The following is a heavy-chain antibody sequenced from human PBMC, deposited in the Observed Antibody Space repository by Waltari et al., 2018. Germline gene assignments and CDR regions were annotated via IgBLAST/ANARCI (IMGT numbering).Heavy chain of an antibody. CDR3: TTDLTSTAYSYDF. CDR2: FDPEHGKT. J-gene: IGHJ4*02. V-gene: IGHV1-24*01. Sequence: QVHLVQSGPEVKKPGASVKVSCKISGYTLPEVSMHWVRQAPGKGLEWMGGFDPEHGKTMYAPKLRGRLTLTEDTSTDTAYMELNSLRSEDTALYFCTTDLTSTAYSYDFWGQGTLVTVSS. D-gene: IGHD3-22*01. CDR1: GYTLPEVS.